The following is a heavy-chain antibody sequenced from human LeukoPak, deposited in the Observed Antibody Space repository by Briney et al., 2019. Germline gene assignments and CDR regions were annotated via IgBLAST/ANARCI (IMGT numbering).Heavy chain of an antibody. V-gene: IGHV4-59*01. J-gene: IGHJ6*03. Sequence: PSETRSLTCTVSGGSISSYYWSWIRQPPGKGLEWIGYIYYSGSTNYNPSLKSRVTISVDTSKNQFSLKLSSVTAADTAVYYCAREAPGGVNYMDVWGKGTTVTVSS. D-gene: IGHD3-3*01. CDR1: GGSISSYY. CDR3: AREAPGGVNYMDV. CDR2: IYYSGST.